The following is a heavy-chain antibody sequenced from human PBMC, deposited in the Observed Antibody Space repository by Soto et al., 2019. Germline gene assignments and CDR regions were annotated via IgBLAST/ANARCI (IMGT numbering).Heavy chain of an antibody. CDR3: GKALCGGGWFIEP. Sequence: PSETLSLTCTVSGGSISSGDYYWSWIRQPPGKGLEWIGYIYYSGSTYYNPSLKSRVTISVDTSKNQFSLKLSSVTAADTAVYYCGKALCGGGWFIEPLGQGTPVTVSS. D-gene: IGHD2-21*01. V-gene: IGHV4-30-4*01. CDR1: GGSISSGDYY. CDR2: IYYSGST. J-gene: IGHJ5*02.